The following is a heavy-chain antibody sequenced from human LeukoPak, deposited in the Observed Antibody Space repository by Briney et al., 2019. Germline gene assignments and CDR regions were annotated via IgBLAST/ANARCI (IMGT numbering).Heavy chain of an antibody. Sequence: SETLSLTCSVSGGSISSSSYYWGWIRQPPGKGLEWFGSFYYSGSTYYNPSLKSRVTISVDTSKNQFSLKLSSVTAADTAVYYCARGTDAAGKNYWGQGTLVTVSS. CDR3: ARGTDAAGKNY. CDR2: FYYSGST. D-gene: IGHD6-13*01. CDR1: GGSISSSSYY. V-gene: IGHV4-39*01. J-gene: IGHJ4*02.